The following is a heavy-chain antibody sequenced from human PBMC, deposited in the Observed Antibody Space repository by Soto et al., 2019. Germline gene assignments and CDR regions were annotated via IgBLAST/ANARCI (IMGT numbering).Heavy chain of an antibody. J-gene: IGHJ4*02. V-gene: IGHV1-3*05. CDR1: GYTFTSYA. D-gene: IGHD2-21*02. CDR3: ARSIVVVTALDY. CDR2: INAGNGNT. Sequence: QVQLVQSGAEEKKPGASVKVSCKASGYTFTSYAMHWVRQAPGQRLEWMGWINAGNGNTKYSQKFQGRVTITRDTSASTAYMELISLRSEDTAVYYCARSIVVVTALDYWGQGTLVTGSS.